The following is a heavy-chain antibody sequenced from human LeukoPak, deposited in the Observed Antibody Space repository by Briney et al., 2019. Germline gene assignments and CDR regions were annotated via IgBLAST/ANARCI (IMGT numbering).Heavy chain of an antibody. CDR2: ISGSGGST. CDR3: AKGGAYYYVSSGYFDY. CDR1: GFIFSNFA. J-gene: IGHJ4*02. V-gene: IGHV3-23*01. D-gene: IGHD3-22*01. Sequence: PGGSLRLSCAASGFIFSNFAMSWVRQAPGKELERVSAISGSGGSTYYADSAKGRFTISRDISKNTLFLQMNSLRAEDTAVYYCAKGGAYYYVSSGYFDYWGQGALVTVSS.